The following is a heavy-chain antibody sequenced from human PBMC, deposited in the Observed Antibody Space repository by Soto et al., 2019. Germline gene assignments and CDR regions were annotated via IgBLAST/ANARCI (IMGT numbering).Heavy chain of an antibody. D-gene: IGHD1-26*01. Sequence: QVQLVESGGGVVQPGRSLRLSCAASGFTFSSYGMHWVRQAPGKGLEWVAVIWYDGSNKYYAESVTGRFTISRNNSKNTLYLQMNSLRAEDTDVYYCARAGATGEAVYWGQGTLVTVSS. V-gene: IGHV3-33*01. CDR1: GFTFSSYG. CDR2: IWYDGSNK. CDR3: ARAGATGEAVY. J-gene: IGHJ1*01.